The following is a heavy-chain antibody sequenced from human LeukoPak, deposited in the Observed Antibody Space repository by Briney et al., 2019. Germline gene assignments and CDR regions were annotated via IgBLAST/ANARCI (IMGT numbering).Heavy chain of an antibody. V-gene: IGHV4-39*01. CDR2: IYYSGST. Sequence: SETLSLTCTVSGGSISSSDYHWGCIRQPPGKGLEWIGTIYYSGSTYYNPSLKSRVTMSVDTPKNQFSLKLSSVTAADTAVYYCARYSTTGDAFDIWGQGTMVTVSS. D-gene: IGHD4-11*01. J-gene: IGHJ3*02. CDR3: ARYSTTGDAFDI. CDR1: GGSISSSDYH.